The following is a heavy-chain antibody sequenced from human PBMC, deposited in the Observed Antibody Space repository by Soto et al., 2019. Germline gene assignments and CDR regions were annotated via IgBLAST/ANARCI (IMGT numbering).Heavy chain of an antibody. CDR2: ISGSGGST. Sequence: PSETLSLTCTVSGGSISSGGYYWSWVRQAPGKGLEWVSAISGSGGSTYYADSVKGRFTISRDNSKNTLYLQMNSLRAEDTAVYYCAKDRVEHYDFWSGYYIRGALDYWGQGTLVTVSS. V-gene: IGHV3-23*01. D-gene: IGHD3-3*01. CDR3: AKDRVEHYDFWSGYYIRGALDY. CDR1: GGSISSGGYY. J-gene: IGHJ4*02.